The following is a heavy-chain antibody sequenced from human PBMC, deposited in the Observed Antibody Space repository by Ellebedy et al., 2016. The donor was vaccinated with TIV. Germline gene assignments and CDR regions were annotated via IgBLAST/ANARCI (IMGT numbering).Heavy chain of an antibody. J-gene: IGHJ6*02. CDR3: ARGGGYHNMDP. Sequence: GGSLRLSCAVSGFTFSSHAMHWVRQAPGKGLEWVATISYTGGSQNYADSVKGRFTISRDNSKDTLYLQMTSLRPEDTAVYDCARGGGYHNMDPWGQGTTVTVSS. CDR2: ISYTGGSQ. V-gene: IGHV3-30-3*01. D-gene: IGHD3-10*01. CDR1: GFTFSSHA.